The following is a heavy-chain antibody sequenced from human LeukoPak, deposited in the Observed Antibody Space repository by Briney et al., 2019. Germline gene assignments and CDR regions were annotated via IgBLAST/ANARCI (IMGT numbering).Heavy chain of an antibody. CDR3: ARGSTSSGGGYYYYHMDV. J-gene: IGHJ6*03. CDR1: GYTFTGYY. CDR2: INPNSGGT. Sequence: ASVKVSCKASGYTFTGYYMHWVRQAPGQGLEWMGWINPNSGGTNYAQKFQGRVTMTRDTSISTAYMELSRLRSDDTAVYYCARGSTSSGGGYYYYHMDVWGKGTTVTVSS. V-gene: IGHV1-2*02. D-gene: IGHD2-2*01.